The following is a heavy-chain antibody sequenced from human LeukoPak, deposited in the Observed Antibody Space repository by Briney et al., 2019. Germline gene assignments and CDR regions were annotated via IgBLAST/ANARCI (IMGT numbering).Heavy chain of an antibody. D-gene: IGHD6-13*01. CDR3: ASGHRGGIAAVRKNWFDP. CDR2: IKQDGSEK. CDR1: GFTFSSYW. J-gene: IGHJ5*02. Sequence: PGGSLRLSCAASGFTFSSYWMSWVRQTPGKGLEWVANIKQDGSEKYYVDSVKGRFTISRDNAENSLYLQMNSLRAEDTAVYYCASGHRGGIAAVRKNWFDPWGQGTLVTVSS. V-gene: IGHV3-7*01.